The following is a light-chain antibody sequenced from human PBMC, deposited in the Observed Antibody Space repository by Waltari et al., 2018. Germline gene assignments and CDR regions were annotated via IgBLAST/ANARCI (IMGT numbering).Light chain of an antibody. Sequence: IVMTQSPLSLPVTPGQPASISCTSSQRPLHSSGYNYLTWVLQKPGQSPQLLIYWGSIRASGVPDRFSGSGSGTDFTLKSTRVEADEVGFYYCMQALESPSFGGGTKVEIK. CDR1: QRPLHSSGYNY. J-gene: IGKJ4*02. CDR2: WGS. CDR3: MQALESPS. V-gene: IGKV2-28*01.